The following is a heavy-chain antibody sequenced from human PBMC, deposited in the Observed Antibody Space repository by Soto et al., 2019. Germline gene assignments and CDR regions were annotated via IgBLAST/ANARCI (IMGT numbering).Heavy chain of an antibody. Sequence: GGSLRLSCAASGFTFSSYAMHWVRQAPGKGLEWVAVISYDGSNKYYADSVKGRFTISRDNSKNTLYLQMNSLRAEDTAVYYCARDSLPYYDFWSGSDYWGQGTLVTVSS. V-gene: IGHV3-30-3*01. D-gene: IGHD3-3*01. CDR1: GFTFSSYA. CDR3: ARDSLPYYDFWSGSDY. J-gene: IGHJ4*02. CDR2: ISYDGSNK.